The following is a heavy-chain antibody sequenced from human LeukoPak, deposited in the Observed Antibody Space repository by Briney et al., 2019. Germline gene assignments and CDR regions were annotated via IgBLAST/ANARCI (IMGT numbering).Heavy chain of an antibody. D-gene: IGHD6-13*01. CDR1: GGSFSGYY. V-gene: IGHV4-34*01. Sequence: SETLSLTCAVYGGSFSGYYWSWIRQPPGKGLEWIGEINHSGSTNYNPSLKSRVTISVDKSKNQFSLKLSSVTAADTAVYYCARVDSNNWYDSRGYFDYWGQGTLVTVSS. J-gene: IGHJ4*02. CDR2: INHSGST. CDR3: ARVDSNNWYDSRGYFDY.